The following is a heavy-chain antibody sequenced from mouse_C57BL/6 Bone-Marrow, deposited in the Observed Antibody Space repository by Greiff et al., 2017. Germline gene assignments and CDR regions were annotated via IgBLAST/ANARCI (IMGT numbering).Heavy chain of an antibody. D-gene: IGHD1-1*02. CDR1: GFTFSSYA. CDR2: ISDDGSYT. Sequence: EVKLVEPGGGLVKPGASLKFSCAASGFTFSSYAMSWVSQTPEKRLEWVATISDDGSYTDYPDNVKGRFTISRDNANNNLYLQMSQLKSEDTAMYYGARVLLLSYFDYWGKGTTLTVSS. V-gene: IGHV5-4*03. J-gene: IGHJ2*01. CDR3: ARVLLLSYFDY.